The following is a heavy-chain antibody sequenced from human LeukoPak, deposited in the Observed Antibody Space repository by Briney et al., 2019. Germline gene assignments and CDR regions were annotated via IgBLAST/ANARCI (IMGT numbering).Heavy chain of an antibody. CDR3: ARQQWLDGAYYFDY. J-gene: IGHJ4*02. CDR1: GFTFSGST. Sequence: GGSLRPSCAASGFTFSGSTMNWARQAPGKGLEWVSFISTSSSYIYYADSVRGRFTISRDNAKNSLYLQMNSLRAEDTAVYYCARQQWLDGAYYFDYWGQGTLVTVSS. V-gene: IGHV3-21*01. CDR2: ISTSSSYI. D-gene: IGHD6-19*01.